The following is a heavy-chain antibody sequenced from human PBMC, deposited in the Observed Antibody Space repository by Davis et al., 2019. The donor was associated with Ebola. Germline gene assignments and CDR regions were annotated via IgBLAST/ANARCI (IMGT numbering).Heavy chain of an antibody. CDR1: GGSFSGYY. V-gene: IGHV4-34*01. CDR2: INHSGST. Sequence: PSETLSLTCAVYGGSFSGYYWSWIRQPPGKGLEWIGEINHSGSTNYNPALKSRVTILVDTSKNQFSLNLSSVTAADTAVYYCARGPYCSGTSCYRGLDVWGQGTTVTVSS. CDR3: ARGPYCSGTSCYRGLDV. D-gene: IGHD2-2*01. J-gene: IGHJ6*02.